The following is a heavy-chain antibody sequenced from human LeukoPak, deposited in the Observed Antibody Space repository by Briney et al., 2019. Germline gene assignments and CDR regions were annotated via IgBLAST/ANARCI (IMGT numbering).Heavy chain of an antibody. CDR1: GGSISSYY. Sequence: PSETLSLTCTVSGGSISSYYWSWIRQPPGKGLEWIGYIYYSGSTNYNPPLKSRVTISVDTSKNQFSLKLSSVTAADTAVYYCARAKYQYGELDYWGQGTLVTVSS. CDR3: ARAKYQYGELDY. D-gene: IGHD4-17*01. J-gene: IGHJ4*02. V-gene: IGHV4-59*01. CDR2: IYYSGST.